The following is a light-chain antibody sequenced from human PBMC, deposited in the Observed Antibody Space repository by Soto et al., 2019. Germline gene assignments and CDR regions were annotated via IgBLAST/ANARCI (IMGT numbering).Light chain of an antibody. CDR2: DAS. CDR1: QDISNY. V-gene: IGKV1-33*01. Sequence: DIHMTQSPSSLSASVGDRVTITFQASQDISNYLNWYQQKPGRAPKLLIYDASNLEAGVPSRFRGSGSGTDFTFTISRLQPEDIAKYYCQQYENLPTFGQGTRLEIK. CDR3: QQYENLPT. J-gene: IGKJ5*01.